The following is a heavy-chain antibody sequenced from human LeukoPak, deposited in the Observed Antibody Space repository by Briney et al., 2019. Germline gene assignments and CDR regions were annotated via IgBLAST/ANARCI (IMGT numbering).Heavy chain of an antibody. CDR2: LYYTGMRGGRP. V-gene: IGHV4-59*08. CDR1: GVSISRDY. CDR3: VRTYDSSGYPYSDY. J-gene: IGHJ4*02. Sequence: SETLSLTCTVSGVSISRDYWNWIRQTPGKGLGWIGFLYYTGMRGGRPTHNPSLKSRVIISVHTSKNHCSLSLSSVTAAASAVYYCVRTYDSSGYPYSDYGGQGTLVTVSS. D-gene: IGHD3-22*01.